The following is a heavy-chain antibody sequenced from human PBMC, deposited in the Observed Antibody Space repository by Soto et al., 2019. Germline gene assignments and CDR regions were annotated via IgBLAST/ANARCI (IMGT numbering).Heavy chain of an antibody. V-gene: IGHV1-69*13. CDR2: IIPIFGTA. Sequence: ASVKVSCKASGGTFSSYAISWVRQAPGQGLEWMGGIIPIFGTANYAQKFQGRVTITADESTSTAYMELSSLRSEDTAVYYCARADSGWYWHLDYWGQGTLVTVSS. D-gene: IGHD6-19*01. CDR3: ARADSGWYWHLDY. CDR1: GGTFSSYA. J-gene: IGHJ4*02.